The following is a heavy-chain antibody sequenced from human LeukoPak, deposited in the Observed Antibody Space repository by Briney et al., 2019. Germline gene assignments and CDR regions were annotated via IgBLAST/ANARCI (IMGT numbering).Heavy chain of an antibody. CDR1: GGSISSSSYY. J-gene: IGHJ4*02. CDR3: ARHCNDYGDYGERGIYFGY. D-gene: IGHD4-17*01. Sequence: SETLSLTCTVSGGSISSSSYYWGWIRQPPGKGLEWIGSIYYSGSTYYNPSLKSRVTISVDTSKNQFSLKLSSVTAADTAVYYCARHCNDYGDYGERGIYFGYWGQGTLVTVSS. V-gene: IGHV4-39*01. CDR2: IYYSGST.